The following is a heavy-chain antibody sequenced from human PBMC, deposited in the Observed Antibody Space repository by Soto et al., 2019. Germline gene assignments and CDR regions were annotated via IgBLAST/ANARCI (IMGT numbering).Heavy chain of an antibody. V-gene: IGHV1-46*01. CDR1: GYTFTSYY. D-gene: IGHD3-10*01. CDR2: IKPNGGST. Sequence: ASVKVSCKASGYTFTSYYMNWVRQAPGQGLEWMGIIKPNGGSTYYNPSLKSRVTISVDTSKNQFSLKLSSVTAADTAVYYCARQTMVRGVIAWFDPWGQGTLVTVSS. J-gene: IGHJ5*02. CDR3: ARQTMVRGVIAWFDP.